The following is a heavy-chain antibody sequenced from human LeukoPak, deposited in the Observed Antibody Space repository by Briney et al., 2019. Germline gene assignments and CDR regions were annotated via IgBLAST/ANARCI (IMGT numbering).Heavy chain of an antibody. Sequence: PGGPLRLSCAASGFTFSSYSMNWVRQAPGKGLEWVSSISSSSSYIYYADSVKGRFTISRDNAKNSLYLQMNSLRAEDTAVYYCARGVHCSSTSCYTVWATRGGIYMDVWGKGTTVAVSS. J-gene: IGHJ6*03. V-gene: IGHV3-21*01. CDR3: ARGVHCSSTSCYTVWATRGGIYMDV. D-gene: IGHD2-2*02. CDR2: ISSSSSYI. CDR1: GFTFSSYS.